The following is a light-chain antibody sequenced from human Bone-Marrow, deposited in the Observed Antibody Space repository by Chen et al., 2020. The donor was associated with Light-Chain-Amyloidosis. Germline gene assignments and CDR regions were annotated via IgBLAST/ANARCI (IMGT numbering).Light chain of an antibody. CDR2: GNN. CDR1: SSNIGAGYD. J-gene: IGLJ3*02. Sequence: QSVLTQPPSGSGARGQRVTSSCTGISSNIGAGYDVHWYQQFPGTAPKRLFFGNNNRPAVVPDRFSGSKSGTSASLAITGLQAEDAADYSCQSYDSSLSASVFGGGTTLTVL. V-gene: IGLV1-40*01. CDR3: QSYDSSLSASV.